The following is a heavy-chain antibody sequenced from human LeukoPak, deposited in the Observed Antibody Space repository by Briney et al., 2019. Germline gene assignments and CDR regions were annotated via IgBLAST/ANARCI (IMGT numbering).Heavy chain of an antibody. D-gene: IGHD2-8*01. CDR3: ARGVSSDF. CDR2: LSGSGTNI. V-gene: IGHV3-11*01. Sequence: GGCLRLSCATSQFIFSDYYMNWHRQAPGKGPEWLAYLSGSGTNIYYADSVKGRFTISRDNTKNLLFLQMTSLTAEDTAVYYCARGVSSDFWGQGTLVTVSS. CDR1: QFIFSDYY. J-gene: IGHJ4*02.